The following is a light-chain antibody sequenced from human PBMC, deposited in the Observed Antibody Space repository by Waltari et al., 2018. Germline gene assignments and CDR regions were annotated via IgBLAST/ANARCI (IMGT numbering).Light chain of an antibody. V-gene: IGLV2-14*03. CDR2: DVN. CDR1: SSDVGGPHS. J-gene: IGLJ2*01. Sequence: QSALTQPASVPGSPGQSITISCTGTSSDVGGPHSVSWYQHHPGKAPKLLIYDVNNRPSGVSNRFSGSKSGKTASLIISGLLSEDEADYYCSSYTDSGVVVFGGGTKVTVL. CDR3: SSYTDSGVVV.